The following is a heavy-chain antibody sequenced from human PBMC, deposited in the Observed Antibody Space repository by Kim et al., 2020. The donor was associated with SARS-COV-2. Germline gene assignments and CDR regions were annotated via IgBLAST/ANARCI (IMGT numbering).Heavy chain of an antibody. CDR2: ISYDGSNK. CDR3: ANIDDGYIDFDY. D-gene: IGHD5-12*01. CDR1: GFTFSSYG. V-gene: IGHV3-30*18. J-gene: IGHJ4*02. Sequence: GGSLRLSCAASGFTFSSYGMHWVHQAPGKGLEWVAVISYDGSNKYYADSVKGRFTISRDNSKNTLYLQMNSLRAEDTAVYYCANIDDGYIDFDYWGQGTLVTVSS.